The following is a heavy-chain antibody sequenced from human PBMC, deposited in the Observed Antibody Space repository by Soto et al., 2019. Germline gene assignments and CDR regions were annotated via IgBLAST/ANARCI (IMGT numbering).Heavy chain of an antibody. CDR1: GGSISSSNW. J-gene: IGHJ5*02. CDR2: IYHSGST. Sequence: PSETLSLTCAVSGGSISSSNWWSWVRQPPGKGLEWIGEIYHSGSTNYNPSLKSRVTISVDKSKNQFSLKLSSVTAADTAVYYCARDLAAAAHNWFDPWGQGTLVTVSS. D-gene: IGHD6-25*01. CDR3: ARDLAAAAHNWFDP. V-gene: IGHV4-4*02.